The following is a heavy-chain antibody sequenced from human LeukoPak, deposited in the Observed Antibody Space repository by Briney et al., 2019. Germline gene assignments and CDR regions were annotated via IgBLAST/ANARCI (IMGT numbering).Heavy chain of an antibody. CDR3: AREGGVGATTTFDY. CDR1: GFTFSSYE. D-gene: IGHD1-26*01. J-gene: IGHJ4*02. Sequence: QSGGSLRLSCAASGFTFSSYEMNWVRQAPGKGLEWVSYISSSGSTIYYADSVKGRFTISRDNAKNSLYLQMNSLRAEDTAVYYCAREGGVGATTTFDYWGQGTLVTVSS. V-gene: IGHV3-48*03. CDR2: ISSSGSTI.